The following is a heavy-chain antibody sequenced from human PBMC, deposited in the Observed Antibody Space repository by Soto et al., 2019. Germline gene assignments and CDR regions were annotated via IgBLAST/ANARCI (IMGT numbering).Heavy chain of an antibody. CDR3: AGGDYYDNGMDD. V-gene: IGHV1-8*01. Sequence: QVQLVQSGAEVKQPGASVKVSCKASGYTFTSYDINWVRQATGQGLEWMGWMNPHSGNTGYAQKFQGRVTMTRNTSISTAYMALSSLRSEDTAVYYCAGGDYYDNGMDDWGQGTTVTVSS. J-gene: IGHJ6*02. CDR1: GYTFTSYD. CDR2: MNPHSGNT. D-gene: IGHD3-22*01.